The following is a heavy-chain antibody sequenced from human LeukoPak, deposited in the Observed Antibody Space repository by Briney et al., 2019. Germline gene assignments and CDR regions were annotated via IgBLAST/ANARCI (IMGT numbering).Heavy chain of an antibody. CDR3: ARLKYYDFWSGYYTGDY. J-gene: IGHJ4*02. CDR2: IYYSGST. CDR1: GGSISSYY. Sequence: SETLSLTCTVSGGSISSYYWSWIRQPPGKGLEWIGYIYYSGSTNYNPSLKSRVTMSVDTSKNQFSLKLSSVTAADTAVYYCARLKYYDFWSGYYTGDYWGQGTLVTVSS. D-gene: IGHD3-3*01. V-gene: IGHV4-59*12.